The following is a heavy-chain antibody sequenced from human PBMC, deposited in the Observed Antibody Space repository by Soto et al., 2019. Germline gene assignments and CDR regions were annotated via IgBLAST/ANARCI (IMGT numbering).Heavy chain of an antibody. CDR1: GFTFTSYW. D-gene: IGHD6-13*01. J-gene: IGHJ3*02. CDR2: IKQDGSEK. CDR3: AREEGYPPARTVGI. V-gene: IGHV3-7*05. Sequence: GGSLRLSCAASGFTFTSYWMIWVRQAPGKGLEWVANIKQDGSEKYYVDSVKGRFTISRENAKDSLYLQMNSLRAEDTAVYYCAREEGYPPARTVGIWGQGTMVTVSS.